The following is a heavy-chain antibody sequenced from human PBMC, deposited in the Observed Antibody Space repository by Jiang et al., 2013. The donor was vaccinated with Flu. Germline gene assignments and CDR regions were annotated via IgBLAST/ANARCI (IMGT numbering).Heavy chain of an antibody. Sequence: QLVESGGGLVQPGGSLRLSCATSGLTINRYWMHWVRQAPGKGLVWVSLIKGDEITSTYADSVKGRFTISRDNAKNTVYLQMNSLRVEDTAVYYCATGGDAAYAYWGQGTLVTVSS. D-gene: IGHD2-2*01. CDR3: ATGGDAAYAY. CDR1: GLTINRYW. V-gene: IGHV3-74*01. J-gene: IGHJ4*02. CDR2: IKGDEITS.